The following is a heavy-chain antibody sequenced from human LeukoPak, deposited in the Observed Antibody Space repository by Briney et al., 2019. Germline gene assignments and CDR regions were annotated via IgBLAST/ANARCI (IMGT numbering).Heavy chain of an antibody. V-gene: IGHV1-46*01. Sequence: GASVKVSCKASGYTFTNYYMHWVRQAPGQGLEWMGIINPSGGSTNYAQKFQGRVTMTRDTSTSTVYMELSTLRSEDTAVYYCAGGRYYGGIDYWGQGTLVTVSS. J-gene: IGHJ4*02. CDR2: INPSGGST. CDR1: GYTFTNYY. D-gene: IGHD1-26*01. CDR3: AGGRYYGGIDY.